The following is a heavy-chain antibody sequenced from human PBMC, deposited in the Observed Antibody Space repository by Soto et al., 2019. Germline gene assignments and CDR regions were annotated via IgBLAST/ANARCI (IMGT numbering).Heavy chain of an antibody. Sequence: SETLSLTCSVSGGSISSGGYYWSWIRQHPGKGLEWIGYIYYSGSTYYNPSLKSRVTISVDTSKNQFSLKLSSVTAADTAVYYCARGRGSGSYYYFDYWGQGTLVTVSS. CDR1: GGSISSGGYY. CDR2: IYYSGST. V-gene: IGHV4-31*03. D-gene: IGHD3-10*01. J-gene: IGHJ4*02. CDR3: ARGRGSGSYYYFDY.